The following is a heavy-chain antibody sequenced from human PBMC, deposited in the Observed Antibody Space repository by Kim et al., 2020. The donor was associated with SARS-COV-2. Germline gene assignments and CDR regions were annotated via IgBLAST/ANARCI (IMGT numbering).Heavy chain of an antibody. D-gene: IGHD3-3*01. CDR2: INPHSGAA. J-gene: IGHJ4*01. CDR3: ARDLGPMWSGSSFYFDS. Sequence: ASVKVSCQTSENTFIGYYIHWVRQAPGQGLEWMGRINPHSGAADFAQKFQGRVTLTRDMATRTAFMELISLRSDDTAVFYCARDLGPMWSGSSFYFDSWG. CDR1: ENTFIGYY. V-gene: IGHV1-2*06.